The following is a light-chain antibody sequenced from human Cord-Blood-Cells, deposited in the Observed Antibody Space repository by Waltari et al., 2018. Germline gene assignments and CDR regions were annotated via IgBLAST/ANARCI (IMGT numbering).Light chain of an antibody. Sequence: SSELTQDPAVSVALGQTVRITCQGDSLRSYYASWYQQKPGKAPVLVIYGKNNRPSGIPDRFSGSSSGNTASLTITGAQAEDEADYYCNSRDSSGNHVGFGGGTKLTVL. CDR1: SLRSYY. J-gene: IGLJ2*01. CDR2: GKN. V-gene: IGLV3-19*01. CDR3: NSRDSSGNHVG.